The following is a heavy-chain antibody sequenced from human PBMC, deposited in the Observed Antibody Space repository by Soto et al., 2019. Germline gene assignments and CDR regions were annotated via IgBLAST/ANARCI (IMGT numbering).Heavy chain of an antibody. CDR3: VRANYDLWTTYTTFWFDT. J-gene: IGHJ5*02. Sequence: PGGSLRLSCAASGFSVNTNYMNWVRQAPGRGLEWVAVIQSGGDTYYADSVKGRFTISRDKSMNILHLQMNSLRAEDTAIYYCVRANYDLWTTYTTFWFDTWGQGTLVTVSS. D-gene: IGHD3-3*01. V-gene: IGHV3-53*01. CDR1: GFSVNTNY. CDR2: IQSGGDT.